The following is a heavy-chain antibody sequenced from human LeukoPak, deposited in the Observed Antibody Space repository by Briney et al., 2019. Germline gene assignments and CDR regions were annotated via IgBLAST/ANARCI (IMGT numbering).Heavy chain of an antibody. D-gene: IGHD3-10*01. Sequence: GGSLRLSCVASGFTFSSYAMSWVRQAPGKGLEWVSAISGSGGSTYYADSVKGRFTISRDNSKNTLYLQMNSLRAEDTAVYYCAKDPAYYYGSGSYPPDYWGQGTLVTVSS. CDR3: AKDPAYYYGSGSYPPDY. V-gene: IGHV3-23*01. J-gene: IGHJ4*02. CDR1: GFTFSSYA. CDR2: ISGSGGST.